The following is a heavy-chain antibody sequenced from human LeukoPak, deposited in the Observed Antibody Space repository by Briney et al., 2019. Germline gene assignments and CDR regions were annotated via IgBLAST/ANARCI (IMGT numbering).Heavy chain of an antibody. CDR2: ISFDGNNE. J-gene: IGHJ3*02. D-gene: IGHD3-9*01. V-gene: IGHV3-30-3*01. Sequence: GESLRLSCAASEFTFSSYAMHWVRQAPGKGLEWVAAISFDGNNEYYADSVKGRFTISRDNSKNTLYLQMNSLRAEDTAVYYCAKDLLRYFDWASAFDIWGQGTMVTVSS. CDR3: AKDLLRYFDWASAFDI. CDR1: EFTFSSYA.